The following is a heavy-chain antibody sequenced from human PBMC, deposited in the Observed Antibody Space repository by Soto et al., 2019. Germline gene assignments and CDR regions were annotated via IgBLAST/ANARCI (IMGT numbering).Heavy chain of an antibody. CDR2: IYHSGST. CDR3: AAGGGILAARPGWLDP. Sequence: SETLSLTCTVSGGSISGSSYYWGWIRQPPGKGLEWIGSIYHSGSTYYNPSLKSRVTISVDKSKNQFSLKLSSVTAADTAVYYCAAGGGILAARPGWLDPWGQGTLVTVSS. D-gene: IGHD6-6*01. V-gene: IGHV4-39*01. CDR1: GGSISGSSYY. J-gene: IGHJ5*02.